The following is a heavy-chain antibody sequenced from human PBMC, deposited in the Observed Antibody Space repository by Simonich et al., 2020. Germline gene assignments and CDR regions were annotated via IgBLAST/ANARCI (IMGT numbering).Heavy chain of an antibody. CDR2: INPNSGGT. CDR1: GYTFTGYY. Sequence: QVQLVQSGAEVKKPGASVKVSCKASGYTFTGYYMHWVRQAPVQGLEWMGWINPNSGGTNYAQKFQGRVTMTRDTSISTAYMELSRLRSDDTAVYYCARDRAARYYYYYYMDVWGKGTTVTVSS. CDR3: ARDRAARYYYYYYMDV. J-gene: IGHJ6*03. D-gene: IGHD6-6*01. V-gene: IGHV1-2*02.